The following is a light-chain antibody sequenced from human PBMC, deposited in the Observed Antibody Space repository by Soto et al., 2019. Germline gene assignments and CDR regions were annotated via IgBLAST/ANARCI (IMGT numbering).Light chain of an antibody. V-gene: IGKV3-15*01. CDR1: QSFSNN. Sequence: EIVMTQSPATLSVSPGERATLSCRASQSFSNNLAWYKQKPGQAPRLLIYGASTRATGIPARFSGSGSGTEFTLTINSLQSEDFAVYYCQQYNNWPGTFGQGTKV. CDR3: QQYNNWPGT. CDR2: GAS. J-gene: IGKJ1*01.